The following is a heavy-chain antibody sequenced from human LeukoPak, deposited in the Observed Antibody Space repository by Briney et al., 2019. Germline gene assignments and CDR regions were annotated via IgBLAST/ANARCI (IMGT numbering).Heavy chain of an antibody. CDR1: GFTFSSYS. Sequence: GGSLRLSCAASGFTFSSYSMNWVRQAPGKGLEWVSSISSSSSYIYYADSVKGRFTISRDNAKNSLYLQMNSLRAEDTALYYCAKLGSGSYRDAFDIWGQGTMVTVSS. V-gene: IGHV3-21*04. CDR3: AKLGSGSYRDAFDI. J-gene: IGHJ3*02. CDR2: ISSSSSYI. D-gene: IGHD3-16*02.